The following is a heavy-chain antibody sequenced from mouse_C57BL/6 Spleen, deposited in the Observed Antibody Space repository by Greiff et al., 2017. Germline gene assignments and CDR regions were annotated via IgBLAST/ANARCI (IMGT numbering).Heavy chain of an antibody. D-gene: IGHD4-1*01. Sequence: VQLQQPGAELVKPGASVKLSCKASGYTFTSYWMHWVKQRPGRGLEWIGRIDPNSGGNKYNEKFKSKATLTVDKPSSTAYTQLSSLTSEDSAVYYCAREGTGTGDYWGQGTTLTVSS. CDR1: GYTFTSYW. CDR3: AREGTGTGDY. CDR2: IDPNSGGN. V-gene: IGHV1-72*01. J-gene: IGHJ2*01.